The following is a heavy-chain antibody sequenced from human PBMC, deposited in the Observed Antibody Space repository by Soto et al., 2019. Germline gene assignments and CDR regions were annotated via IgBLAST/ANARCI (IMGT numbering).Heavy chain of an antibody. CDR1: GFTFSSYA. V-gene: IGHV3-23*01. J-gene: IGHJ4*02. D-gene: IGHD3-16*02. Sequence: GGSLRLSCAASGFTFSSYAMSWVRQAPGKGLEWVSAISGSGGSTYYADSVKGRFTISRDNSKNTLYLQMNSLRAEDTAVYYCAKHAMITFVRVIDFFDYWGQGTLVTVSS. CDR2: ISGSGGST. CDR3: AKHAMITFVRVIDFFDY.